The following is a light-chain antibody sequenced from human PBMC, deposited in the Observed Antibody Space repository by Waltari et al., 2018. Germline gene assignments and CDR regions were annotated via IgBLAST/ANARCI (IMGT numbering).Light chain of an antibody. J-gene: IGKJ1*01. CDR3: QQYYTTPWT. CDR2: WAS. V-gene: IGKV4-1*01. CDR1: QSVLYSSNNKSY. Sequence: DIVMTQSPDSLAVSLGERATINCKSSQSVLYSSNNKSYLAWYQQKPGQSPKLLIYWASTRESGVPDRFSGSGSGTDFTLTISSLQAENVAVYYCQQYYTTPWTFGQGTKVEIK.